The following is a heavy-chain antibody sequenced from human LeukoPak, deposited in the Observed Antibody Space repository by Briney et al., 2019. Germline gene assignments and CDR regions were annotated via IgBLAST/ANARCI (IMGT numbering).Heavy chain of an antibody. CDR3: ARDNEEGRDYGDSGWFDP. CDR2: ISYDGSNK. CDR1: GFTFSSYA. J-gene: IGHJ5*02. V-gene: IGHV3-30*14. Sequence: PGRSLRLSCAASGFTFSSYAMHWVRQAPGKGLEWVAVISYDGSNKYYADSVKGRFTISRDNSKNTLYLQMNSLRAEDTAVYYCARDNEEGRDYGDSGWFDPWGQGTLVTVSS. D-gene: IGHD4-17*01.